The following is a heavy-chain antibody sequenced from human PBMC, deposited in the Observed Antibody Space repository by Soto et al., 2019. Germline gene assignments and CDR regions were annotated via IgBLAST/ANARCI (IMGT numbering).Heavy chain of an antibody. Sequence: GGSLRLSCAASGFTFDDYAMHWVRQAPGKGLEWVSGISWNSGSIGYSDSVKGRFTISRDNAKNSLYLQMNSLRAEDTALYYCAKDRGSGFPFLGASEDAFDIWGQGTMVTVSS. CDR3: AKDRGSGFPFLGASEDAFDI. J-gene: IGHJ3*02. V-gene: IGHV3-9*01. CDR2: ISWNSGSI. CDR1: GFTFDDYA. D-gene: IGHD6-19*01.